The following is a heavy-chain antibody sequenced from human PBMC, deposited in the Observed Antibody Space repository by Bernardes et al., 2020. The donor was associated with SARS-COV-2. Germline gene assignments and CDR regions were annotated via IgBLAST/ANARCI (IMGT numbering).Heavy chain of an antibody. V-gene: IGHV2-5*02. CDR1: WFSLSPSGVG. J-gene: IGHJ1*01. CDR3: ALKTTVVTAGYFQH. Sequence: SGTTLLKPTQPLTLTCPFSWFSLSPSGVGVGWIRQPPGKALEWLALIYWDDDKRYSPSLKSRLTITKDTSKNQVVLTMTNMDPVDTATYYCALKTTVVTAGYFQHWGQGTLVTVSS. CDR2: IYWDDDK. D-gene: IGHD4-17*01.